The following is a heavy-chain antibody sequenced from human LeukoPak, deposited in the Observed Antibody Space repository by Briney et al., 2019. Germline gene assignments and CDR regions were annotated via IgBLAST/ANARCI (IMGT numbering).Heavy chain of an antibody. J-gene: IGHJ3*02. Sequence: SETLSLTCTVSGGSISGWYWSWIRQPPGKGLEWIGYIYGSGYTNYNPSLKSRVTMSIDTSKNHFSLKLTSVTAADTAVYYCASTVEMATNLGTAGAFDIWGQGTMVTVSS. V-gene: IGHV4-59*08. CDR2: IYGSGYT. D-gene: IGHD5-24*01. CDR3: ASTVEMATNLGTAGAFDI. CDR1: GGSISGWY.